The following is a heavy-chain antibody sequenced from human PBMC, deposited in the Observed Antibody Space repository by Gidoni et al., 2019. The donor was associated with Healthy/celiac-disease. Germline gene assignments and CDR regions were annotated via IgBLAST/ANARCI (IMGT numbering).Heavy chain of an antibody. CDR1: GFTFSSHS. Sequence: EVQLVESGGGLVKPGGALRRSGAASGFTFSSHSLNWVRQAPGKGLEWVSSISSSSSYIYYADSVKGRFTISRDNAKNSLYLQMNSLRAEDTAVYYCATGTTGTTNYYYYGMDVWGQGTTVTVSS. CDR2: ISSSSSYI. CDR3: ATGTTGTTNYYYYGMDV. D-gene: IGHD1-1*01. J-gene: IGHJ6*02. V-gene: IGHV3-21*01.